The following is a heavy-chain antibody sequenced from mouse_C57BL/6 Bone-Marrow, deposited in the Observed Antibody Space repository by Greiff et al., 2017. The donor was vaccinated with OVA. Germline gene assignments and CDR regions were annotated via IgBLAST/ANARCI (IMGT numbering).Heavy chain of an antibody. D-gene: IGHD1-1*01. CDR1: GFTFNTYA. V-gene: IGHV10-3*01. J-gene: IGHJ3*01. CDR2: IRSKSSNYAT. Sequence: EVQVVESGGGLVQPKGSLKLSCAASGFTFNTYAMHWVRQAPGKGLEWVARIRSKSSNYATYYADSVKDRFTISRDDSQSMLYLQMNNLKTEDTAMYYCVRDADYYGSSSWFAYCGQGTLVTVSA. CDR3: VRDADYYGSSSWFAY.